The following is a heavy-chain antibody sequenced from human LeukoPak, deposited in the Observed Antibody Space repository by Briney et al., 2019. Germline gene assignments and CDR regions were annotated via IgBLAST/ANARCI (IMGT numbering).Heavy chain of an antibody. CDR2: IYYSGST. Sequence: SETLSLTCTVSGGSISSSNYYWGWIRQPPGKGLEWIGSIYYSGSTYYNPSLKSRVTISVDTSKNQFSLKLSSVTAADTAVYYCAREGGGSTWGNFAYWGQGTLVTVSS. CDR3: AREGGGSTWGNFAY. CDR1: GGSISSSNYY. D-gene: IGHD2-15*01. V-gene: IGHV4-39*07. J-gene: IGHJ4*02.